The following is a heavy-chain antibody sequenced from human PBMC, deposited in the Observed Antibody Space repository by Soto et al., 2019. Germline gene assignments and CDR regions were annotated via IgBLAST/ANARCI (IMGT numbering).Heavy chain of an antibody. D-gene: IGHD5-12*01. CDR1: GGSISGYY. J-gene: IGHJ4*02. V-gene: IGHV4-59*08. CDR2: IYNSGST. Sequence: SETLSLTCTFSGGSISGYYWNWIRQPPGKGLEWIGYIYNSGSTNYNPSLKSRVTISADTSKNLLSLKLSSVTAADTAVYYCARASWINFYFDYWVQGTLVTVSS. CDR3: ARASWINFYFDY.